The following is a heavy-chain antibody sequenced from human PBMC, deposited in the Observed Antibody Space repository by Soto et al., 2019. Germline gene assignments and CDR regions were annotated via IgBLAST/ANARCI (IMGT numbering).Heavy chain of an antibody. CDR1: GYTFTSYY. V-gene: IGHV1-46*01. CDR3: AVAGVWSGYSPSLYYYGMDV. Sequence: ASVKVSCKASGYTFTSYYMHWVRQAPGQGLEWMGIINPSGGSTSYAQKFQGRVTMTRDTSTSTVYMELSSLRSEDTAVYYCAVAGVWSGYSPSLYYYGMDVWGQGTTVTVSS. D-gene: IGHD3-3*01. J-gene: IGHJ6*02. CDR2: INPSGGST.